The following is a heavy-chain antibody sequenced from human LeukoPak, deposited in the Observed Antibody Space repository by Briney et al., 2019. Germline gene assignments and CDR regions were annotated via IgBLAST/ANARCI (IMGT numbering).Heavy chain of an antibody. CDR1: GYTLTGYY. CDR3: ARDSGLGYSGYDLAW. D-gene: IGHD5-12*01. Sequence: ASVKVSCKASGYTLTGYYMSWVRQAPGQGLEWMGWSNPNSGDTNYAQKFQGRVTMTRDTSIRTAYMELSRLRSDDTAVYYCARDSGLGYSGYDLAWWGQGTLVTVSS. J-gene: IGHJ4*02. V-gene: IGHV1-2*02. CDR2: SNPNSGDT.